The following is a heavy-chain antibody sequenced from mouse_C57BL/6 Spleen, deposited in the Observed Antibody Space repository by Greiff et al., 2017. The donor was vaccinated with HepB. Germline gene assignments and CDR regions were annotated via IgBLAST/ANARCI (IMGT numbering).Heavy chain of an antibody. J-gene: IGHJ4*01. CDR1: GFTFSSYA. CDR2: ISSGGDYI. D-gene: IGHD2-2*01. V-gene: IGHV5-9-1*02. CDR3: TRDHGYDGMDY. Sequence: EVKLMESGEGLVKPGGSLKLSCAASGFTFSSYAMSWVRQTPEKRLEWVAYISSGGDYIYYADTVKGRFTISRDNARNTLYLQMSSLKSEDTAMYYCTRDHGYDGMDYWGQGTSVTVSS.